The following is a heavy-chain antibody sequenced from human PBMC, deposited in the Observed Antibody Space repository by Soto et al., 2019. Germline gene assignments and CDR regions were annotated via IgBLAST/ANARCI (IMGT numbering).Heavy chain of an antibody. CDR1: GFTFSSYG. V-gene: IGHV3-23*01. Sequence: GGSLRLSCEASGFTFSSYGVAWVRQAPGKGLEYVSSIGGSGATTSYADSVRGRSTISRDNSKNTLYLQMNSLGGEDTAVYYCATRVGTTVGLDYWGQGTLVTVSS. J-gene: IGHJ4*02. CDR2: IGGSGATT. D-gene: IGHD1-26*01. CDR3: ATRVGTTVGLDY.